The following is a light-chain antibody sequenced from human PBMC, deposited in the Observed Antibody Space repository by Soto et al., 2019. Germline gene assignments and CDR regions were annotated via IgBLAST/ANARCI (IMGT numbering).Light chain of an antibody. J-gene: IGKJ1*01. CDR3: QHRGR. CDR1: QNINNF. CDR2: DAS. Sequence: VLTQSPATLSLSPRDRATLSCRPGQNINNFIAWYQHKPGQAPRLLIYDASNRATGIPGRFSGSGSVTDFTLTITSLESEDFAVYYCQHRGRFGQGTKVDIK. V-gene: IGKV3-11*01.